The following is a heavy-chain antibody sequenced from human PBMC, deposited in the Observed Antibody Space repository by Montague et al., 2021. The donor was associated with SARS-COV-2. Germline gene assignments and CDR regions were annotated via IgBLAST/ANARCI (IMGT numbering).Heavy chain of an antibody. D-gene: IGHD3-10*01. Sequence: SETLSLTCTVSGGSISSYYWNWIRQTPAKALEWLGNIYTSGYTKYDHSVKSQVTISLDTSKNEISLTLTPVTATDAAVYYCAREGGRSDYLDYWGQGILVTVSS. J-gene: IGHJ4*02. CDR2: IYTSGYT. CDR1: GGSISSYY. V-gene: IGHV4-4*08. CDR3: AREGGRSDYLDY.